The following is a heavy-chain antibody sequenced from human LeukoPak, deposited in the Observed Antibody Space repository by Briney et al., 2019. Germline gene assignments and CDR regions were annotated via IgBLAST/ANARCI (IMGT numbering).Heavy chain of an antibody. J-gene: IGHJ4*02. CDR1: GYSFTSYG. CDR2: ISTYNGDT. CDR3: AXXXXXRRVSPFDY. Sequence: ASVKVSCKASGYSFTSYGISWVRQAPGQGLEWMGWISTYNGDTNYAQKLQGRVTMTTDTSTSTAYMELRSLRSDDTAVFYCAXXXXXRRVSPFDYWGQGTLVTVSS. V-gene: IGHV1-18*01. D-gene: IGHD1-1*01.